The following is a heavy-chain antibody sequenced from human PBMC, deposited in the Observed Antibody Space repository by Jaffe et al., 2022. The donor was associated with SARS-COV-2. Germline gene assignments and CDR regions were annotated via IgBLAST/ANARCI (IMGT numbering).Heavy chain of an antibody. CDR2: IIPYSGNT. V-gene: IGHV1-18*01. J-gene: IGHJ4*02. CDR3: ARVRYFDWFAFDH. CDR1: DYTFPTYG. D-gene: IGHD3-9*01. Sequence: QVQLVQSGAEVKKAGASVTVSCTASDYTFPTYGVGWVRQAPGQGLEWMGWIIPYSGNTNYTQRFQDRVTMTADTSTRTAFMVLRSLRYDDAAVYYCARVRYFDWFAFDHWGQGTPVIVSS.